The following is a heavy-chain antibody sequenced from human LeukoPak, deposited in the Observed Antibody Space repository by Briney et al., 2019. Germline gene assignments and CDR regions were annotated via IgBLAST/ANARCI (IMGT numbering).Heavy chain of an antibody. CDR1: GGSITNYY. CDR2: IYSSVNT. Sequence: SETLSLTCSLSGGSITNYYWSWIRQPPGKGLKWSAWIYSSVNTGYNPSLKSRVTISLGTSNNQFSLRLTSVTASDTAVYFCARTGEYSGSGPSWAFVIWGQGTMVTVSS. CDR3: ARTGEYSGSGPSWAFVI. D-gene: IGHD3-10*01. V-gene: IGHV4-4*09. J-gene: IGHJ3*02.